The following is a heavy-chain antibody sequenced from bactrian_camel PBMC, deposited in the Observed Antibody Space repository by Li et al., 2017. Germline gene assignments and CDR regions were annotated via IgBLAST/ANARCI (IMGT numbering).Heavy chain of an antibody. Sequence: DVQLVESGGGLVQPGEALRLSCKGSGFAFSRYDMSWVRQAPGKGLEWVAQIAYDGWVTRYHDSAKGRFTISRDNARNTLYLQMNSLKPEDTAMYYCTKDRSYGTRNWAQSTRGQGTQVTVS. CDR3: TKDRSYGTRNWAQST. D-gene: IGHD3*01. CDR1: GFAFSRYD. CDR2: IAYDGWVT. J-gene: IGHJ4*01. V-gene: IGHV3S40*01.